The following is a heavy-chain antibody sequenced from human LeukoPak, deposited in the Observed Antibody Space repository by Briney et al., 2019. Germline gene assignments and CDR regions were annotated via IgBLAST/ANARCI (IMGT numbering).Heavy chain of an antibody. V-gene: IGHV4-61*08. CDR1: GGSISSGGYY. CDR2: IYYSGST. D-gene: IGHD2-15*01. CDR3: AREHGYCSGGSCYSGYYFDY. J-gene: IGHJ4*02. Sequence: SETLSLTCTVSGGSISSGGYYWSWIRQHPGKGLEWIGYIYYSGSTNYNPSLKSRVTISVDTSKNQFSLKLSSVTAEDTAVYYCAREHGYCSGGSCYSGYYFDYWGQGTLVTVSS.